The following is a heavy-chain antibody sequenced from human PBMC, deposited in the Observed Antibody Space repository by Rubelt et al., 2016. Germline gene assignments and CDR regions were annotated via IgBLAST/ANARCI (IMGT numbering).Heavy chain of an antibody. J-gene: IGHJ6*02. Sequence: KPSETLSLKCPVSGGFISSYYRSWIRQPAGEGLEWIGRIYNNGRTKYNPSLKSRVNMSVDTSKNQFSLKLSSVTGADTAVYYCAREQLLSDYYYGMDVWGQGTTVTVSS. CDR2: IYNNGRT. V-gene: IGHV4-4*07. D-gene: IGHD2-2*01. CDR3: AREQLLSDYYYGMDV. CDR1: GGFISSYY.